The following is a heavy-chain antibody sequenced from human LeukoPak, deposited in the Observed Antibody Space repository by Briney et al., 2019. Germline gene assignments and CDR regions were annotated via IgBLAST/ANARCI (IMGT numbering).Heavy chain of an antibody. CDR3: ARGDSGYDDLGYGDPDLDYWYYMDV. V-gene: IGHV1-8*03. J-gene: IGHJ6*03. CDR1: GYTFPSYD. CDR2: RNPNSGNT. Sequence: ASVQVSCKASGYTFPSYDINGVRQATGQGREGMGWRNPNSGNTGYAKQFQGRVTITRNTSISTAYMELSSLRSEDTAVYYWARGDSGYDDLGYGDPDLDYWYYMDVWGKGTTVTVSS. D-gene: IGHD5-12*01.